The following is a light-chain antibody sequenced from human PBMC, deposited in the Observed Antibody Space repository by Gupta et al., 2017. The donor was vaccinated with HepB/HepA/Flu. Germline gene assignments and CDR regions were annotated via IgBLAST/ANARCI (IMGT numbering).Light chain of an antibody. J-gene: IGKJ2*01. Sequence: DIVMTQSPDSLAVSLCGRATINCKSSQSVLYSSNNKNYLAWYQQKPGQPPKLLIYWASTRESGVPDRFSGSGSGTDFTLTISSLQAEDVAVYYCQQYYSTPYTFGQGTKLEIK. CDR1: QSVLYSSNNKNY. V-gene: IGKV4-1*01. CDR3: QQYYSTPYT. CDR2: WAS.